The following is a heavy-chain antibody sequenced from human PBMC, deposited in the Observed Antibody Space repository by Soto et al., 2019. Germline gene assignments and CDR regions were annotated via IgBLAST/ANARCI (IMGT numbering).Heavy chain of an antibody. V-gene: IGHV4-34*01. CDR3: TRSVQGWTPFDF. Sequence: QVQLQQWGTGLLKPSEALFLTCGVYGGSFSGYYWSWVRQSPGTGLEWIGEIKHTGSTNYNPSLKSRVTISVDTSKNQFSLRLNSVTAADTAVYYCTRSVQGWTPFDFWGQGTLVTVSS. D-gene: IGHD1-1*01. CDR2: IKHTGST. CDR1: GGSFSGYY. J-gene: IGHJ4*02.